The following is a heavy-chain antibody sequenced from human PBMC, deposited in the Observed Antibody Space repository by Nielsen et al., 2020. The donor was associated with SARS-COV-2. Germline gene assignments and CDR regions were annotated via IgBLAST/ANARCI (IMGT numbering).Heavy chain of an antibody. CDR3: ARARRITMIVVPARGELDY. V-gene: IGHV1-46*01. Sequence: WVRQAPGQGLEWMGIINPSGGSTSYAQKFQGRVTMTRDTSTSTVYMELSSLRSEDTAVYYCARARRITMIVVPARGELDYWGQGALVTVSS. CDR2: INPSGGST. J-gene: IGHJ4*02. D-gene: IGHD3-22*01.